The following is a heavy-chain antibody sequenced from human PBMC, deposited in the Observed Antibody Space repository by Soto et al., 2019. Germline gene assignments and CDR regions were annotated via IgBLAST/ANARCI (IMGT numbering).Heavy chain of an antibody. CDR3: ARKESYYDSSGYAFDI. J-gene: IGHJ3*02. D-gene: IGHD3-22*01. CDR2: IKQDVSEK. CDR1: GFTFSSYW. Sequence: GGSLRLSCAASGFTFSSYWMSWVRQAPGKGLEWVANIKQDVSEKYYVDSVKVRFTISRDNAKNSLYLQMNSLRAEDTVVYYCARKESYYDSSGYAFDIWGQGTMVTVS. V-gene: IGHV3-7*01.